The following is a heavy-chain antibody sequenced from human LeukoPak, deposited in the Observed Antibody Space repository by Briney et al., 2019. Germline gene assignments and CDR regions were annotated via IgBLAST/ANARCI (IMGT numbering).Heavy chain of an antibody. D-gene: IGHD3-10*01. Sequence: ASVKVSCKASGYTFTTYSISWVRQAPGQGLEWMGWISVYNGKTNSAQKLQGRVTMTTDTSTSTAYMELRSLRSDDTAVYYCARYYFGSGAYDDWFDPWGQGTLVTVSS. CDR1: GYTFTTYS. CDR2: ISVYNGKT. J-gene: IGHJ5*02. V-gene: IGHV1-18*01. CDR3: ARYYFGSGAYDDWFDP.